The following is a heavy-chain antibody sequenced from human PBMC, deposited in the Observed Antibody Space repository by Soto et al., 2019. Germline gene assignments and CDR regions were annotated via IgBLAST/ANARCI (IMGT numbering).Heavy chain of an antibody. J-gene: IGHJ3*02. D-gene: IGHD3-10*01. CDR1: GYTFTSYY. CDR2: INPSGGST. V-gene: IGHV1-46*01. CDR3: ASRIGEFGMNDAFDI. Sequence: ASVKVSCKASGYTFTSYYMHWVRQAPGQGLEWMGIINPSGGSTSYAQKFQGRVTMTRDTSTSTVYMELSSLRSEDTAVYYCASRIGEFGMNDAFDIWGQGTMVPVSS.